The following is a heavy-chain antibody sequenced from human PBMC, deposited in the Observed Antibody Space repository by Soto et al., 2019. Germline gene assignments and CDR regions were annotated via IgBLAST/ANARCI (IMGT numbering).Heavy chain of an antibody. V-gene: IGHV4-59*01. CDR2: IYYSGNT. Sequence: PSETLSLTCSISGGSISGYHWNWIRQTPGKGVEWIGYIYYSGNTKYSPSLKSRVTISLDTSKNQFSLKVSSVTAADTAVYYCARGYDWFDPWGQGTLVTVSS. CDR3: ARGYDWFDP. D-gene: IGHD5-12*01. J-gene: IGHJ5*02. CDR1: GGSISGYH.